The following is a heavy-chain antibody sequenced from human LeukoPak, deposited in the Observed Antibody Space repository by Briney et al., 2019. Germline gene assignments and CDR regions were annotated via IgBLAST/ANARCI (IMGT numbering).Heavy chain of an antibody. CDR1: GYTFTNYG. J-gene: IGHJ4*02. V-gene: IGHV1-18*01. CDR3: ARSFNYYGSGSYYNDY. Sequence: ASVKVSCKASGYTFTNYGISLVRQAPGQGLEWMGWISAFNGYTNYAQKIQGRVTMTTDTSTSTAYMELRSLRSYDTAVYYCARSFNYYGSGSYYNDYWGQGTLVTVSS. D-gene: IGHD3-10*01. CDR2: ISAFNGYT.